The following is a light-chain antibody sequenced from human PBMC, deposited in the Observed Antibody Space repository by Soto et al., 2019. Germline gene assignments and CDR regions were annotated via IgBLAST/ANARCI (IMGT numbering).Light chain of an antibody. Sequence: EIVLTQSPATLSLSPGERATLSCRASQSVSGSLAWYQQKPGQAPRLLIYNAFTRATGIPARFSGSGPGTEFTLTVDSLQSDDIAVYYCQQYYNWPVTFGGGTKVDIK. CDR1: QSVSGS. CDR3: QQYYNWPVT. V-gene: IGKV3-15*01. CDR2: NAF. J-gene: IGKJ4*01.